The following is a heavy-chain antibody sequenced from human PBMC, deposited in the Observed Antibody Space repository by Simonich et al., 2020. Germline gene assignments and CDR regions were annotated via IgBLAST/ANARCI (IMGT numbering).Heavy chain of an antibody. D-gene: IGHD1-26*01. Sequence: EVQLLESGGGLVQPGGSLRLSCAASGFTFSSYAMSWLRQAPGKELELVSASSVSGGSTSYADSGKGRFTISRDNSKNTLYLQMNSLRAEDTAVYYCAKDSSLVGATDWFDPWGQGTLVTVYS. CDR3: AKDSSLVGATDWFDP. V-gene: IGHV3-23*01. CDR1: GFTFSSYA. J-gene: IGHJ5*02. CDR2: SSVSGGST.